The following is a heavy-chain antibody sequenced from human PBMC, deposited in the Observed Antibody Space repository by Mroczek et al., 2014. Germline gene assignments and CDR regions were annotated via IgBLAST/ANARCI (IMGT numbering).Heavy chain of an antibody. D-gene: IGHD3-22*01. CDR1: GGSISSGGYY. J-gene: IGHJ5*02. CDR3: ARVVHDSSGEVNWFDP. V-gene: IGHV4-31*03. CDR2: IYYSGST. Sequence: QVQLVQSGPGLVKPSQTLSLTCTVSGGSISSGGYYWSWIRQHPGKGLEWIGYIYYSGSTYYNPSLKSRVTISVDTSKNQFSLKLSSVTAADTAVYYCARVVHDSSGEVNWFDPWGQGTLVTVSS.